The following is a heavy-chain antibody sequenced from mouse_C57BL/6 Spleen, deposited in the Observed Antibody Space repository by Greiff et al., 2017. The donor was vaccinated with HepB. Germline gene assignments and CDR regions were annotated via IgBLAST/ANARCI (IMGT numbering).Heavy chain of an antibody. V-gene: IGHV1-39*01. CDR2: INPNYGTT. CDR3: ARGQRGDSSGSWFAY. Sequence: VQLKESGPELVKPGASVKISCKASGYSFTDYNMNWVKQSNGKSLEWIGVINPNYGTTSYNQKFKGKATLTVDQSSSTAYMQLNSLTSEDSAVYYCARGQRGDSSGSWFAYWGQGTLVTVSA. J-gene: IGHJ3*01. D-gene: IGHD3-2*02. CDR1: GYSFTDYN.